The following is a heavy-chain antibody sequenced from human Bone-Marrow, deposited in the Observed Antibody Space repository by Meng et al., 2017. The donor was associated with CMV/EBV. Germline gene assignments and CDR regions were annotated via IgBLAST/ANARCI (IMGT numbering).Heavy chain of an antibody. CDR3: ARDGGRRSAYASYNWFDP. CDR2: SSTYNGNA. Sequence: ASVKVSCKASGYTFTTYGISWVRQAPGQGLEWMGWSSTYNGNANYAQRVQGRVTLTRDTSTSTVYMELRSLTSDDTAVYYCARDGGRRSAYASYNWFDPWGQGTPVTVSS. V-gene: IGHV1-18*01. J-gene: IGHJ5*01. CDR1: GYTFTTYG. D-gene: IGHD3-16*01.